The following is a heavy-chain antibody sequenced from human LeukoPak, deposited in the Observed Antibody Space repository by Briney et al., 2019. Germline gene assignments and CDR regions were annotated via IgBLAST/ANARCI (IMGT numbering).Heavy chain of an antibody. CDR3: ARGRQQLVVYYFDY. CDR1: GFTFSSYG. J-gene: IGHJ4*02. D-gene: IGHD6-13*01. CDR2: IWYDGSNK. Sequence: GGSLRLSCAASGFTFSSYGMHWVRQAPGKGLGWVAVIWYDGSNKYYADSVKGRFTISRDNSKNTLYLQMNSLRAEDTAVYYCARGRQQLVVYYFDYWGQGTLVTVSS. V-gene: IGHV3-33*01.